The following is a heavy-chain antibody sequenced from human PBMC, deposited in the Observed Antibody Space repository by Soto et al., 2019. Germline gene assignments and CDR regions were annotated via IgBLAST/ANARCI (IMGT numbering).Heavy chain of an antibody. CDR3: VRLLWDSNFWYQIDY. CDR1: SGSISGSTYY. J-gene: IGHJ4*02. Sequence: SETLSLTCSVSSGSISGSTYYWGWIRQPPGKGLEWIGSIYYTGSAYYNPSLKRRVTISVDTSNTHFSLKLTSVTAADTAVYSCVRLLWDSNFWYQIDYWGQGTLVTVSS. CDR2: IYYTGSA. D-gene: IGHD6-13*01. V-gene: IGHV4-39*02.